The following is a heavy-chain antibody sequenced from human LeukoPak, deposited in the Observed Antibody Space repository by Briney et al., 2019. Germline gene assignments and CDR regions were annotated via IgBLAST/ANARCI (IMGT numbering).Heavy chain of an antibody. CDR1: GGSISSYY. D-gene: IGHD6-19*01. Sequence: SETLSLTCTVSGGSISSYYWSWIRQPPGKGLEWIGYIYYSGSTNYNPSLKSRVTISVDTSKIQFSLKLSSVTAADTAVYYCARGPVAGTNVFDYWGQGTLVTVSS. CDR2: IYYSGST. CDR3: ARGPVAGTNVFDY. V-gene: IGHV4-59*01. J-gene: IGHJ4*02.